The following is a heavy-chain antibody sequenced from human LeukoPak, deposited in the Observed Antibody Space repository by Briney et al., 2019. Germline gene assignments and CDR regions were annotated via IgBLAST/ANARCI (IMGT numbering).Heavy chain of an antibody. D-gene: IGHD3-22*01. CDR2: INWNGGST. J-gene: IGHJ4*02. Sequence: PGGSLRLSCAASGFTFDDYGMSWVRQAPGKGLEWVSGINWNGGSTGYADSVKGRFTISRDNAKYSLYLQMNSLRAEDTALYHCARVGYDSSGYYQYYFDYWGQGTLVTVSS. CDR1: GFTFDDYG. V-gene: IGHV3-20*01. CDR3: ARVGYDSSGYYQYYFDY.